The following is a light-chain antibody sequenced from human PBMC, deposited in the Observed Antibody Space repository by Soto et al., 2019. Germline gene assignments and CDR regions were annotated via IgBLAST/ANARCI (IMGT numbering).Light chain of an antibody. V-gene: IGKV3-20*01. CDR2: GTS. CDR3: QQYGNGNSPRYS. Sequence: ELVLTQSPGTLSLSLGDRATLSCRASQSVSSNYLAWYQQKPGQAPRLLIYGTSSRATGIPDRFSGSGSGTDFTISISRLEPEDFAVYYCQQYGNGNSPRYSFGQGTRLEIK. CDR1: QSVSSNY. J-gene: IGKJ2*03.